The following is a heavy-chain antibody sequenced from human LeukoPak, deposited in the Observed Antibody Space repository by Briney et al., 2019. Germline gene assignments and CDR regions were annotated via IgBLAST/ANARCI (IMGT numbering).Heavy chain of an antibody. CDR2: INHSGST. CDR3: ARDRPGIAAAGTEARTPFDY. Sequence: PSETLSLTCAVYGGSFSGYYWSWIRQPPGKGLEWIGEINHSGSTNYNPSLKSRVAISVDTSKNQFSLKLSSVTAADTAVYYYARDRPGIAAAGTEARTPFDYWGQGTLVTVSS. J-gene: IGHJ4*02. CDR1: GGSFSGYY. V-gene: IGHV4-34*01. D-gene: IGHD6-13*01.